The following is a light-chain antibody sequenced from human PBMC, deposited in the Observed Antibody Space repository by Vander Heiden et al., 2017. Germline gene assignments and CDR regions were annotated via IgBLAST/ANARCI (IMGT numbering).Light chain of an antibody. V-gene: IGKV4-1*01. Sequence: DIVMTQSPDSLAVSLGERATINCKSSQSVLYSSNNKNYLAWYQQKPGQPPKLLIYWASTRESGVPDRFSGSGSGTDFTLTISSLQAEDVAVYYCQQYYGPPRTFGQGTKVEIK. J-gene: IGKJ1*01. CDR2: WAS. CDR1: QSVLYSSNNKNY. CDR3: QQYYGPPRT.